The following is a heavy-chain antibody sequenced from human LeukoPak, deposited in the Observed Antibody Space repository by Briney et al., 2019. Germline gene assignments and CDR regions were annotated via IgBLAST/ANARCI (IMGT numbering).Heavy chain of an antibody. D-gene: IGHD3-22*01. V-gene: IGHV1-2*06. Sequence: ASVKVSCKASGYAFTDYYLHWVRQAPGQGLEWMGQINPNTGVTDYAQKFQGRVSMTRDTSINTAYIEVSRLTSDDTAVYYCARVRDYYASSDYSDYWGQGTLVTVSS. CDR1: GYAFTDYY. J-gene: IGHJ4*02. CDR3: ARVRDYYASSDYSDY. CDR2: INPNTGVT.